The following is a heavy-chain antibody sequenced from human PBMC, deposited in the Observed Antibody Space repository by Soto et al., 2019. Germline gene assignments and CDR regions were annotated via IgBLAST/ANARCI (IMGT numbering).Heavy chain of an antibody. Sequence: GGSLRLSCAASGFTFSSYAMSWVHQAPGKGLEWVSAISGSGGSTYYADSVKGRFTISRDNSKNTLYLQMNSLRAEDTAVYYCAKSGRLGYCSGGSCYRWFDPWGQGTLVTVSS. J-gene: IGHJ5*02. V-gene: IGHV3-23*01. D-gene: IGHD2-15*01. CDR2: ISGSGGST. CDR1: GFTFSSYA. CDR3: AKSGRLGYCSGGSCYRWFDP.